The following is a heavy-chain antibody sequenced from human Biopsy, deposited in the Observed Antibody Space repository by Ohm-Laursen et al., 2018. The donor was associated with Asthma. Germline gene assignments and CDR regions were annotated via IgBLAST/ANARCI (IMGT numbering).Heavy chain of an antibody. J-gene: IGHJ6*02. V-gene: IGHV4-34*01. CDR1: PGSFSGFF. CDR3: ARGPELDV. Sequence: GTLSLTCDVYPGSFSGFFWTWIRPSPGKGLEWIGETNERGVTNNNPSLKSRVIISIDTYWNRVSLKLTSVTAADTAVYYCARGPELDVWGQGTTVTVSS. CDR2: TNERGVT.